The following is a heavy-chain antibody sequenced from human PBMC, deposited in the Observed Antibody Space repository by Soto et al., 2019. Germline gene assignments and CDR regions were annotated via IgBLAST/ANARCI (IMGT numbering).Heavy chain of an antibody. V-gene: IGHV1-69*09. J-gene: IGHJ5*02. CDR2: INPLSGIP. D-gene: IGHD2-8*02. CDR3: ATPACAAAWCSPSHDLDP. Sequence: QVQLVQSGAEVKKPESSVKVSCKTSGGTFVRHVISWVRQAPGQGPEWMGKINPLSGIPNYAQKFEDRVTSTADTDSSTAYMELSSLRSDDTAVYYCATPACAAAWCSPSHDLDPWGQGTVVTVSS. CDR1: GGTFVRHV.